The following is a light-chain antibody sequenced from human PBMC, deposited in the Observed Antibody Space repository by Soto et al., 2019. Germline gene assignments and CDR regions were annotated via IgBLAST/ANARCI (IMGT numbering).Light chain of an antibody. CDR3: QHYSTVWA. Sequence: DIQMTQSPSTLSASVGDRVTITCRASQSISSWLAWYQQKPGKAPKLLIYDASSLESGVPSRFSGSGSETEFTLTISSLQPDDFATYYCQHYSTVWAFGQGTKVDIK. CDR1: QSISSW. V-gene: IGKV1-5*01. CDR2: DAS. J-gene: IGKJ1*01.